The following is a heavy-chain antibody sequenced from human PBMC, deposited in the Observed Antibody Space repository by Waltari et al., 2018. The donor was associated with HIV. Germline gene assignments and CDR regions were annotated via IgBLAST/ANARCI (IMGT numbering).Heavy chain of an antibody. CDR3: AKEGEGYDILTGYYYYFDY. CDR1: GFTFSSYA. V-gene: IGHV3-23*01. CDR2: ISGSGGIT. D-gene: IGHD3-9*01. Sequence: EVQLLESGGGLVQPGGSLRLSCAASGFTFSSYAMSWVRQAPGKGLAWVSAISGSGGITYYADAVKGRFTISRDNSKNTLYLQMNSLRAEDTAVYYWAKEGEGYDILTGYYYYFDYWGQGTLVTVSS. J-gene: IGHJ4*02.